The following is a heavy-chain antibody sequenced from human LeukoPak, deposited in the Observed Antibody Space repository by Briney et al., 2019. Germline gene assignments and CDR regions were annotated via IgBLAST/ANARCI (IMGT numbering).Heavy chain of an antibody. CDR1: GFTFTSYA. D-gene: IGHD3-22*01. V-gene: IGHV3-23*01. CDR2: ISGNGGST. J-gene: IGHJ4*02. Sequence: PGGSLRLSCAASGFTFTSYAVSWVRQAPGKGLEWVSAISGNGGSTYYADSVKGRFTISRDNSKNTLYLQMNSLRAEDTAVYYCAKQGSSGYYTYWGQGTLVTVSS. CDR3: AKQGSSGYYTY.